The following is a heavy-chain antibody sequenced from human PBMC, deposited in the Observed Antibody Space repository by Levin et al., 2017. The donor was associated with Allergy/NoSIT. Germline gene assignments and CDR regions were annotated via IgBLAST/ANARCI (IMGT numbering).Heavy chain of an antibody. V-gene: IGHV3-30*18. CDR1: GFTFSSYG. J-gene: IGHJ6*02. D-gene: IGHD6-13*01. CDR3: AKAGIAATDGVDIGYYYYGMDV. CDR2: ISYHGINK. Sequence: PAGGSLRLSCAASGFTFSSYGIHWVRQAPGKGLEWVTVISYHGINKHYADSVKGRFIISRDNSKNVVYLQMNSLKPEDTAVYYCAKAGIAATDGVDIGYYYYGMDVWGLGTTVTVPS.